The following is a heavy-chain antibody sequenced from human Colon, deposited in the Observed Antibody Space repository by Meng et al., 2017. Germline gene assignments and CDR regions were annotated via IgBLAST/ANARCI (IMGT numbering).Heavy chain of an antibody. V-gene: IGHV4-34*01. J-gene: IGHJ4*02. D-gene: IGHD3-9*01. CDR1: GGSFSDSY. Sequence: QVQPRPLGAGLLKPSQPLSLTCAVYGGSFSDSYLTWIRQPPGKGLEWVGEIHPSGSTYYSPSLQSRVTITLDTSKNQFSLTLSSMTAADTAVYYCARGVDWAKSGNFWDQGTLVTVSS. CDR2: IHPSGST. CDR3: ARGVDWAKSGNF.